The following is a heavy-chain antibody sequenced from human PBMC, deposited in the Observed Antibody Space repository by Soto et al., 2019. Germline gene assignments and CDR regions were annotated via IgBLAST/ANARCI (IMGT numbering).Heavy chain of an antibody. D-gene: IGHD3-10*01. CDR2: INTGNDNT. V-gene: IGHV1-3*04. CDR1: GYTFNNYV. J-gene: IGHJ2*01. Sequence: QVQLVQSGAEVKKPGASVRVSCKASGYTFNNYVIHWVRQAPGQRLEWMGWINTGNDNTTYSHKFQARVTIARDTSATTVYMELSSLTSKDTAIYYCAGDPGWYFDLWGRGSLVTVSS. CDR3: AGDPGWYFDL.